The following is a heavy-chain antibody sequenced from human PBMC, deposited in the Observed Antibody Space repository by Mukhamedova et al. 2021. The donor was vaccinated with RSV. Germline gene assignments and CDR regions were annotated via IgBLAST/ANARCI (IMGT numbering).Heavy chain of an antibody. J-gene: IGHJ4*02. CDR2: ISYDGSNK. Sequence: SYAMHWVRQAPGKGLEWVAVISYDGSNKYYADSVKGRFTISRDNSKNTLYLQMNSLRAEDTAVYYCAREMRGEPSALDYWGQGTL. CDR1: SYA. CDR3: AREMRGEPSALDY. V-gene: IGHV3-30*04. D-gene: IGHD3-16*01.